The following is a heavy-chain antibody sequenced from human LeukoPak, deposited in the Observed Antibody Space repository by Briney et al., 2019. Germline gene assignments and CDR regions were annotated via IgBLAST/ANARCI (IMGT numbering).Heavy chain of an antibody. J-gene: IGHJ4*02. CDR3: ARQGYTVSYYFLDY. D-gene: IGHD1-26*01. V-gene: IGHV4-4*07. CDR1: GASVRSYW. CDR2: IYSTGST. Sequence: SETLSLTCDVSGASVRSYWWGWVRQPAGKGLEWLGRIYSTGSTRFNPSLKSRLTLSIDASTNQFSLKLTSVTAADTAVYFCARQGYTVSYYFLDYWSQGTLVTVSS.